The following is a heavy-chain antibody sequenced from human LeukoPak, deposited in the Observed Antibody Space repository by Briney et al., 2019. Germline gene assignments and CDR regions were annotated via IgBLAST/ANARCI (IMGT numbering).Heavy chain of an antibody. CDR2: IFYRGGT. D-gene: IGHD6-13*01. Sequence: PSETLSLTCTVSGGXISSYHWSWIRQPPERGLEWIGYIFYRGGTHYNPALKSRVTISVDTSKNQFSLKLSPVTAADTAVYYCASSVSGAAAPGHFGFWGQGILVTVSS. J-gene: IGHJ4*02. CDR3: ASSVSGAAAPGHFGF. V-gene: IGHV4-59*01. CDR1: GGXISSYH.